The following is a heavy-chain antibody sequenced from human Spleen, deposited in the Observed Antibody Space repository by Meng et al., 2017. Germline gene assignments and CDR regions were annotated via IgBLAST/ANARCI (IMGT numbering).Heavy chain of an antibody. J-gene: IGHJ5*02. CDR2: ITPGSGNT. D-gene: IGHD6-19*01. CDR3: ARDFTSGSSGDP. V-gene: IGHV1-3*01. CDR1: GYTFTSSA. Sequence: QVQLVQSGAEGKKPGASVKVSCNAFGYTFTSSAIHWVRQAPGQSLEWMGWITPGSGNTKYSQKFQGRVTITRDTSASTAYMELSTLRSEDTAVYYCARDFTSGSSGDPWGQGTLVTVSS.